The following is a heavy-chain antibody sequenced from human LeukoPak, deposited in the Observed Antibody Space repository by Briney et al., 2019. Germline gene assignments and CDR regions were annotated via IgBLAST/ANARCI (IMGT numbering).Heavy chain of an antibody. CDR1: GFTFSSYW. D-gene: IGHD1-1*01. Sequence: GGSLRLFCAASGFTFSSYWMHWVRQAPGKGLVWVSRINSDGSSTSYADSVKGRFTISRDNAKNTLYLQMNSLRAEDTAVYYCARGRYNWNDREYGLDVWGQGTTVTVSS. V-gene: IGHV3-74*01. CDR2: INSDGSST. J-gene: IGHJ6*02. CDR3: ARGRYNWNDREYGLDV.